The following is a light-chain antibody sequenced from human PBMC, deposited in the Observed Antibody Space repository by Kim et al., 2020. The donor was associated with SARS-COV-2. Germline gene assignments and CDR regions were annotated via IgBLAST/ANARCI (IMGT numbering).Light chain of an antibody. Sequence: GQRVTMSCSGSSSNIGSNYVYWYQQLPGTAPKPLVSENDKRPSGVPDRFSGSKSGTSASLAISGLRSEYEADYYCAAWDDSLTGRVFGGGTQLTVL. CDR1: SSNIGSNY. V-gene: IGLV1-47*01. CDR2: END. J-gene: IGLJ3*02. CDR3: AAWDDSLTGRV.